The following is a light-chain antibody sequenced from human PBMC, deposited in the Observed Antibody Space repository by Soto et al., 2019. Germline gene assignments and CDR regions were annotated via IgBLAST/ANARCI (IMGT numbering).Light chain of an antibody. J-gene: IGLJ7*01. V-gene: IGLV3-21*02. CDR1: NIGNKN. Sequence: SYELTQPPSVSVAPGQTATITCGGNNIGNKNVHWFQQRPGQAPLLVVYDDRDRPSGIPERFSGSNSGNTATLTISRVEAGDDADYDCQVWDSRSDHVVFGGGTQLTVL. CDR2: DDR. CDR3: QVWDSRSDHVV.